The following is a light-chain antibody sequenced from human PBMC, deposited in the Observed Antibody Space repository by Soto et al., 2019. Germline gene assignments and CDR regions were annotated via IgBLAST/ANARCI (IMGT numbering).Light chain of an antibody. CDR1: QSVSDN. CDR3: QQSYNWPPLT. CDR2: GAS. V-gene: IGKV3-15*01. Sequence: EIVLTQSPATLSVSPGERAILSCRASQSVSDNLAWYQQKPGQAPRLLIYGASTRASGIPARFSGSGPGTEFTLTISSLQSEDFAVYYCQQSYNWPPLTFGGGTKVEIK. J-gene: IGKJ4*01.